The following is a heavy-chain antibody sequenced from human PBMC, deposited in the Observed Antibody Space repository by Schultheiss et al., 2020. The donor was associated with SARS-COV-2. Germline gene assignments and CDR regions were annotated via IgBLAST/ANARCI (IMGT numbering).Heavy chain of an antibody. CDR2: INHSGST. CDR1: GGSFSGYY. D-gene: IGHD2/OR15-2a*01. CDR3: AARARISRLFDY. Sequence: SETLSLTFAVYGGSFSGYYWSWIRQPPGKGLEWIGEINHSGSTNYNPSLKSRVTISVDTSKNQFSLKLSSVTAADTAVYYCAARARISRLFDYWGQGTLVTVSS. J-gene: IGHJ4*02. V-gene: IGHV4-34*01.